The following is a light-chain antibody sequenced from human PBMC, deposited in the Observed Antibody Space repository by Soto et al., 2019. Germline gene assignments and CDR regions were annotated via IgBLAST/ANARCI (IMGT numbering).Light chain of an antibody. V-gene: IGKV3-15*01. Sequence: MTQAPAPLSVSPGASATLYCRASQTIYSNVAWYKQRPGQAPRLLIYRASAMATGIQARFSGSGSGTEFTLTIGSLKSEDSAVYDCQQYQNLWTFGQGTKVDIK. CDR2: RAS. CDR1: QTIYSN. CDR3: QQYQNLWT. J-gene: IGKJ1*01.